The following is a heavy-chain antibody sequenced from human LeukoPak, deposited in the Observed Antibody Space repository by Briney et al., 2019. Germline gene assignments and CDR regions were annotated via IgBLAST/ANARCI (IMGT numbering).Heavy chain of an antibody. CDR2: INHSGST. CDR1: GGSFSGYY. J-gene: IGHJ3*02. V-gene: IGHV4-34*01. D-gene: IGHD1-1*01. CDR3: ARVPFTTGTTLSAFDI. Sequence: SEALSLTCAVYGGSFSGYYWSWIRRPPGKGLEWIGEINHSGSTNYNPSLKSRVTISVDTSKNQFSLKLSSVTAADTAVYYCARVPFTTGTTLSAFDIWGQGTMVTVSS.